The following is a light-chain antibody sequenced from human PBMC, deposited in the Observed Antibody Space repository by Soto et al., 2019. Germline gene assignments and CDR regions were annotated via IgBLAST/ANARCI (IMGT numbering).Light chain of an antibody. Sequence: EIVLTQSPGTLSLSPGERATLSCRASQSVTSSYLAWYQRKPGQAPRLLIFAASTRATGIPDRFSGSGSGTDFTLTISRLEPEDFALYYCQQYGSTPPTFSQGTKVEIK. CDR3: QQYGSTPPT. CDR2: AAS. J-gene: IGKJ2*01. CDR1: QSVTSSY. V-gene: IGKV3-20*01.